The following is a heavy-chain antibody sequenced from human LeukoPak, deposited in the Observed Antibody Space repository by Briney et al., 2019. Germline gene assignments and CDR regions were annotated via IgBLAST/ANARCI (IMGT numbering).Heavy chain of an antibody. Sequence: PSETLSLTCTVSGGSISSYYWSWIRQPPGKGLEWIGYIYYSGSTYYNPSLKSRVTISVDTSKNQFSLKLSSVTAADTAVYYCASSGYVWGSYPHSPHYWGQGTLVTVSS. CDR1: GGSISSYY. J-gene: IGHJ4*02. CDR2: IYYSGST. D-gene: IGHD3-16*02. V-gene: IGHV4-59*06. CDR3: ASSGYVWGSYPHSPHY.